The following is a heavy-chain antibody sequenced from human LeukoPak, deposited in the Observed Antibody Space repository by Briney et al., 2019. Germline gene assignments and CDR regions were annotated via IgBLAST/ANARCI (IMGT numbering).Heavy chain of an antibody. J-gene: IGHJ3*02. V-gene: IGHV1-69*13. CDR3: ARAPLYYYDSSGSGAFDI. CDR2: IIPIFGTA. D-gene: IGHD3-22*01. CDR1: GGTFSSYA. Sequence: GASVKVSCKASGGTFSSYAISWVRQAPGQGLEWMGGIIPIFGTANYAQKFQGRVTITADESTSTAYMELSSLRSEDTAVYYCARAPLYYYDSSGSGAFDIWGQGTMVTVSS.